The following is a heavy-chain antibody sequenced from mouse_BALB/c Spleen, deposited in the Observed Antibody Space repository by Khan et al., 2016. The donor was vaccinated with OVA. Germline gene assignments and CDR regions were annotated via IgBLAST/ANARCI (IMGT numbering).Heavy chain of an antibody. D-gene: IGHD2-14*01. V-gene: IGHV1-4*01. Sequence: VQLQESGAELARPGASVKMSCKASGYTFTSYTIHWIKLRPGQGLEWISYINPSNGYTNYNQKFRDKATLTADKSSTTAYMQLSSLTSDDSAVYNCVRDGAYHRNDGWFAYWGQGTLVTVSA. CDR3: VRDGAYHRNDGWFAY. CDR2: INPSNGYT. J-gene: IGHJ3*01. CDR1: GYTFTSYT.